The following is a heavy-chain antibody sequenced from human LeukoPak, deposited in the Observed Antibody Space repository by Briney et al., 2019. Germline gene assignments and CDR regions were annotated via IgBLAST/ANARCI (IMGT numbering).Heavy chain of an antibody. CDR2: IHYSGST. J-gene: IGHJ4*02. CDR3: ARRNDFWSGTVTGFDY. Sequence: PSETLSLTCTVSGGSISSSSYYWGWIRQPPGKGLEWIGSIHYSGSTYYNPSLKSRVTISVDTSKNQFSLKLSSVTAADTAVYYCARRNDFWSGTVTGFDYWGQGTLVTVSS. D-gene: IGHD3-3*01. CDR1: GGSISSSSYY. V-gene: IGHV4-39*01.